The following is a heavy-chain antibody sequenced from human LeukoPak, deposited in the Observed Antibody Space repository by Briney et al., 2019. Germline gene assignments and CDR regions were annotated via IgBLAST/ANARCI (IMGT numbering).Heavy chain of an antibody. Sequence: SQTLSLTCTVSGGSISSGDYYWSWIRQPPGKGLEWIGYIYYSGSTNYNPSLKSRVTISVDTSKNQFSLKLSSVTAADTAVYYCARASTYDFCSGYYVRNYHGMDVWGQGTTVTVSS. J-gene: IGHJ6*02. V-gene: IGHV4-30-4*01. CDR1: GGSISSGDYY. D-gene: IGHD3-3*01. CDR3: ARASTYDFCSGYYVRNYHGMDV. CDR2: IYYSGST.